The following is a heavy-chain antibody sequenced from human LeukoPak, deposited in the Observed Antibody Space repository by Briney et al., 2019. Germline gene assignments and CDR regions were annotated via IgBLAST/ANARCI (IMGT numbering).Heavy chain of an antibody. V-gene: IGHV4-34*01. D-gene: IGHD3-10*01. J-gene: IGHJ5*02. Sequence: PSETLSLTCAVYGGSFSRYYWSWIRQPPGKGLEWIGEINHSGSTNYNPSLKSRVTISVDTSKNQFSLKLSSVTAADTAVYYCARWDTTYYYGSGSYFRRDWFDPWGQGTLVTVSS. CDR3: ARWDTTYYYGSGSYFRRDWFDP. CDR2: INHSGST. CDR1: GGSFSRYY.